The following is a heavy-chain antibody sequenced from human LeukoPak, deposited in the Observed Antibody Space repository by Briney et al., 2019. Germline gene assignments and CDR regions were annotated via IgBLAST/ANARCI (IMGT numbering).Heavy chain of an antibody. CDR2: IYHSGST. CDR3: ARVQGFTFLQFDY. D-gene: IGHD5-24*01. Sequence: PSETLSLTCTVSGDSINTTTYSWSWIRQPPGKGLEWIGYIYHSGSTYYNPFLKTRAIISLDRSKSQFSLSLASVTAADTAVYYCARVQGFTFLQFDYWGQGTLATVSS. CDR1: GDSINTTTYS. J-gene: IGHJ4*02. V-gene: IGHV4-30-2*01.